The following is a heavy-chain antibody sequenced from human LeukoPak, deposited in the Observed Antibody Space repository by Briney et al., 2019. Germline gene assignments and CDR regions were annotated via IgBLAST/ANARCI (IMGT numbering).Heavy chain of an antibody. CDR2: IYYSGST. CDR1: GGSISSGGYY. J-gene: IGHJ4*02. Sequence: SETLSLTCTVSGGSISSGGYYWSWIRQHPGKGLEWIGYIYYSGSTYYNPSLKILVTISVDTSKHQFSLKLSSVTAADTAVYYCARIPLGDSSGYLGFYYFDYWGQGTLVTVSS. D-gene: IGHD3-22*01. V-gene: IGHV4-31*01. CDR3: ARIPLGDSSGYLGFYYFDY.